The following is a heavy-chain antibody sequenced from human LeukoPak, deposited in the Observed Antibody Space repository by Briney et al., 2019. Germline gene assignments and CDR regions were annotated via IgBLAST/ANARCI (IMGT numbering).Heavy chain of an antibody. Sequence: GASVKVSCKTSGYTFTNYAIHWVRQAPGQGLEWMGWINAANGNTNCSQKFQGRVTITRDTSASTAYVELSSLRSEDTAVYYCASELLMTDAFDIWGQGTMVTVSS. V-gene: IGHV1-3*01. CDR2: INAANGNT. CDR3: ASELLMTDAFDI. CDR1: GYTFTNYA. J-gene: IGHJ3*02. D-gene: IGHD3-16*01.